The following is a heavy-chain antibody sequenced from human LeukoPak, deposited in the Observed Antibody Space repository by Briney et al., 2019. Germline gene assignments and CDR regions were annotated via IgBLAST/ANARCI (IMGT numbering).Heavy chain of an antibody. Sequence: PGRSLRLSCAASGFTFSSYAMHWVRQAPGKGLEWVALISYDGNNKYYTESVKGRFTISRDTSKNTLYLQMNSLRAEDTAVYYCARSPPRFLEWLSNLLFDYWGQGTLVTVSS. CDR1: GFTFSSYA. CDR2: ISYDGNNK. J-gene: IGHJ4*02. CDR3: ARSPPRFLEWLSNLLFDY. V-gene: IGHV3-30*03. D-gene: IGHD3-3*01.